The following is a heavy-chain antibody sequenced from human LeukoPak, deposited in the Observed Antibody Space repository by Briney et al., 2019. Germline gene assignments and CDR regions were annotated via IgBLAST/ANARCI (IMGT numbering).Heavy chain of an antibody. CDR2: IIPIFGTA. J-gene: IGHJ5*02. CDR1: GGTFSSYA. V-gene: IGHV1-69*13. CDR3: ARELNGAFDP. D-gene: IGHD1-1*01. Sequence: ASVKVSCKASGGTFSSYAISWVRQAPGQGLEWMGGIIPIFGTANYAQKFQGRVTITADESTSTAYMELSSLRSEDTAVYYCARELNGAFDPWGQGTLVTVSS.